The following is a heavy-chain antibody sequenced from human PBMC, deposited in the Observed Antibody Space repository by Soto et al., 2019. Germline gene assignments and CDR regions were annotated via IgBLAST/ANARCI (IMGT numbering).Heavy chain of an antibody. CDR1: GFTFSSYA. CDR2: ISGSGGST. Sequence: EVQLLESGGGLVQPGGSLRLSCAASGFTFSSYAMSWVRQAPGTGLEWVSDISGSGGSTYYADSVKGRFTSSRDNSKNTLYLQMNSLRAEDTAVYYCASLGSGDYVDGAWGQGTLVTVAS. CDR3: ASLGSGDYVDGA. V-gene: IGHV3-23*01. D-gene: IGHD4-17*01. J-gene: IGHJ5*02.